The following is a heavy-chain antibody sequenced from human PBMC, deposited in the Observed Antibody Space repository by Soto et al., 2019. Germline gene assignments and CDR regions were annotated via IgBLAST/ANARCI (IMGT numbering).Heavy chain of an antibody. J-gene: IGHJ5*02. D-gene: IGHD6-13*01. V-gene: IGHV3-48*01. Sequence: PGGSLRLSCTASGFTFSYYSLNWVRQGPGKGLEWVAHISSGSSTINYADSVRSRFTISRDNSKNTLYLQMNSLRAEDTAVYYCARDLGIAAATNWFDPWGQGTLVTVSS. CDR1: GFTFSYYS. CDR3: ARDLGIAAATNWFDP. CDR2: ISSGSSTI.